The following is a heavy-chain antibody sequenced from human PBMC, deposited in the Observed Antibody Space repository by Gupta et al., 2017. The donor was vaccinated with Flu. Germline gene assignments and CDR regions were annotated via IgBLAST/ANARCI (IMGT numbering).Heavy chain of an antibody. Sequence: TFTDYYIHWVRQAPGQGLEWMGRINPNSGGTKYAQKFQGRVTMTRDTSINTAYMELSSLRSDDAAVYYCARVGYCSTTRCYEPFDSWGQGT. CDR3: ARVGYCSTTRCYEPFDS. CDR2: INPNSGGT. V-gene: IGHV1-2*06. J-gene: IGHJ4*02. D-gene: IGHD2-2*01. CDR1: TFTDYY.